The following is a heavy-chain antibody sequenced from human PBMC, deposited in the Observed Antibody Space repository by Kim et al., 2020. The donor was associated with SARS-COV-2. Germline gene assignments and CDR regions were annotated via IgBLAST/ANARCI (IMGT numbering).Heavy chain of an antibody. D-gene: IGHD4-4*01. Sequence: GGSLRLSCGASGFTFSSYWMNWVRQVPGKGLEWVANIKEDGREKQYVDFVKGRFTISRDNAKHSLYLQMNSLRIEDTALYYCARTDYSSNSIDYWGQGTL. CDR3: ARTDYSSNSIDY. CDR1: GFTFSSYW. CDR2: IKEDGREK. V-gene: IGHV3-7*01. J-gene: IGHJ4*02.